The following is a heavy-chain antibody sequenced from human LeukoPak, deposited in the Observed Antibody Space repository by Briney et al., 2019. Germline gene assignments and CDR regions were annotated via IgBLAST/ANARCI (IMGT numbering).Heavy chain of an antibody. J-gene: IGHJ4*02. CDR1: GASITTTNY. CDR3: SRESGPFCPFGH. D-gene: IGHD1-26*01. Sequence: PSGTLSLTCGVSGASITTTNYWSWVRQPPGGGLEWIGEVSLAGRTRYNPSLKNRVNISIDESKNHLYLNLASVTAADTAVYYCSRESGPFCPFGHWGQGTLVAVTS. V-gene: IGHV4-4*02. CDR2: VSLAGRT.